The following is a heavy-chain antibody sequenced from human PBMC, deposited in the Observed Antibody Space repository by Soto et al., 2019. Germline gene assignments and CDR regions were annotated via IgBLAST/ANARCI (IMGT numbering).Heavy chain of an antibody. V-gene: IGHV4-38-2*01. Sequence: SETLSLTCAVSGYSISSGYYWGWIRQPPGKGLEWIGSIYHSGSMFYNPSLKSRVTISVDTSKNQFSLKLSSVTAADTAVYYCARKGAYNSRSFYHYHYGMDVWGQGTTVTVSS. J-gene: IGHJ6*02. CDR1: GYSISSGYY. CDR2: IYHSGSM. D-gene: IGHD3-10*01. CDR3: ARKGAYNSRSFYHYHYGMDV.